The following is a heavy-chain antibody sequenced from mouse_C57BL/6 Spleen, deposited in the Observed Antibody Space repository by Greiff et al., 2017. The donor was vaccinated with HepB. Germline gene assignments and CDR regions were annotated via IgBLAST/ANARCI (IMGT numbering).Heavy chain of an antibody. CDR2: ISYSGST. V-gene: IGHV3-1*01. CDR1: GYSITSGYD. Sequence: EVKLLESGPGMVKPSQSLSLTCTVTGYSITSGYDWHWIRHFPGNKLEWMGYISYSGSTNYNPSLKSRISITHDTSKNHFFLKLNSVTTEDTATYYCARGGYDGYFDYWGQGTTLTVSS. D-gene: IGHD2-3*01. J-gene: IGHJ2*01. CDR3: ARGGYDGYFDY.